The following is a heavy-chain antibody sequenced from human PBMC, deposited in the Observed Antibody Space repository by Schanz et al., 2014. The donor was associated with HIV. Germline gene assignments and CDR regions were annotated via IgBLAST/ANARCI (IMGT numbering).Heavy chain of an antibody. Sequence: EVQLVESGGHLVQPGRSLRLSCAASGFAFSNHVMNWVRQAPGKGLEWLANIKLDGSEKYYVDSVKGRFTISRDNTKNSLYLQMNSLRAEDTAVYYCARDYHWNWFDPWGQGTLVTVSS. D-gene: IGHD1-20*01. CDR3: ARDYHWNWFDP. V-gene: IGHV3-7*01. CDR1: GFAFSNHV. J-gene: IGHJ5*02. CDR2: IKLDGSEK.